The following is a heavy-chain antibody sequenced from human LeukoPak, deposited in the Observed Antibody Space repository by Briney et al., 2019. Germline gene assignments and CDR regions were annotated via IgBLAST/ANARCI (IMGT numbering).Heavy chain of an antibody. CDR3: ARDLREGATGIDAFDI. J-gene: IGHJ3*02. CDR2: IYYSGST. CDR1: GGSISTYY. Sequence: SESLSLTCTVSGGSISTYYWNWIRQPPGKGLERVGYIYYSGSTNYNPSLKSRVTISVDTPKNQFTLKLSSVTAADTAVYYCARDLREGATGIDAFDIWGQGTMVTVSS. D-gene: IGHD1-26*01. V-gene: IGHV4-59*01.